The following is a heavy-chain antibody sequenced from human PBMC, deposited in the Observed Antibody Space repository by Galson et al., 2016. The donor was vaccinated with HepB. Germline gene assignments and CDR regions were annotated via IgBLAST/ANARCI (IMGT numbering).Heavy chain of an antibody. D-gene: IGHD3-10*01. CDR2: IYPGDSDT. CDR1: GYSFTTYW. J-gene: IGHJ4*01. V-gene: IGHV5-51*01. Sequence: QSGAEVKKPGESLKISCKGSGYSFTTYWIGWMRQMPRKGLEWKGIIYPGDSDTRYSPSFQGQVTISADKSISTAYLQWSSLKASDTALIYCARLRGGSGSGPDYWGQGTLVTVSS. CDR3: ARLRGGSGSGPDY.